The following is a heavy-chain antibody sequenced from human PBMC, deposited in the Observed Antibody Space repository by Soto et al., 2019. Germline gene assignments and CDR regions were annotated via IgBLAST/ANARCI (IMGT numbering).Heavy chain of an antibody. J-gene: IGHJ4*02. V-gene: IGHV3-23*01. Sequence: EVQLLESGGGLVQPGGSLRLSCAASGFTFSSYAMSWVRQAPGKGLEWVSAISGSGGSTYYADSVKGRFTISRDNSKNALYLQMNSLRAEDTAVYYCAKTSDIVVVVAAADYWGQGTLVTVSS. CDR2: ISGSGGST. D-gene: IGHD2-15*01. CDR3: AKTSDIVVVVAAADY. CDR1: GFTFSSYA.